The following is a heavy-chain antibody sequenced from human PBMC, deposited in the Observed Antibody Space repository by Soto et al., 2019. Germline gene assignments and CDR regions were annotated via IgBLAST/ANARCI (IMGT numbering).Heavy chain of an antibody. CDR3: ATEMTSGYYLFDY. CDR1: GFTFSSYA. V-gene: IGHV3-23*01. CDR2: IIGTGGST. Sequence: EVQLLQSGGGLVQPGGSLRLSCAASGFTFSSYAMSWVRQAPGKGGEWVSTIIGTGGSTYYPDSVKGRFTISRDNSKNTVHLQMNSLRAEDAAVYYCATEMTSGYYLFDYWGQGTLVTVSS. D-gene: IGHD3-22*01. J-gene: IGHJ4*02.